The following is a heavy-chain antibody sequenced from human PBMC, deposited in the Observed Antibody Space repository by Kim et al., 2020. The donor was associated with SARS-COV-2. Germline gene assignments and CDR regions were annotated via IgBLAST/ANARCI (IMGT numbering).Heavy chain of an antibody. CDR2: IYYSGST. J-gene: IGHJ4*02. CDR1: GGSISSYY. Sequence: SETLSLTCTVSGGSISSYYWSWIRQPPGKGLEWIGYIYYSGSTNYNPSLKSRVTISVDTSKNQFSLKLSSVTAADTAVYYCARIMVRGVNYFDYWGQGTLVTVSS. D-gene: IGHD3-10*01. V-gene: IGHV4-59*01. CDR3: ARIMVRGVNYFDY.